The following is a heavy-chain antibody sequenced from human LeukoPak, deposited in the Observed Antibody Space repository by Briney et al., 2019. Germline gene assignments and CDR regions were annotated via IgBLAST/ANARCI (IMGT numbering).Heavy chain of an antibody. CDR2: IYHSGST. CDR3: ATGLGYYFDY. V-gene: IGHV4-34*01. Sequence: SETLSLTCAVYGGSFSGYYWSWIRQPPGKGLEWIGSIYHSGSTYYNPSLKSRVTISVDTSKNQFSLKLSSVTAADTAVYHCATGLGYYFDYWGQGTLVTVSS. J-gene: IGHJ4*02. D-gene: IGHD3-16*01. CDR1: GGSFSGYY.